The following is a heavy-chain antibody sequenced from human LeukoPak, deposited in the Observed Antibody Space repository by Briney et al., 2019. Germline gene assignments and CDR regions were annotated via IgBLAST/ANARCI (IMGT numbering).Heavy chain of an antibody. V-gene: IGHV4-61*09. CDR3: ARCMSELDYGDYAYYYHMDV. CDR2: FYSSTRT. CDR1: GDSLTSGSRY. D-gene: IGHD4-17*01. J-gene: IGHJ6*01. Sequence: SETLSLTCTVSGDSLTSGSRYWSWIRQPAGKGLEWIGHFYSSTRTTYNPSLESRVTISGDTGKNQFSLKLDSVTAADMAVYFCARCMSELDYGDYAYYYHMDVWGKGPRSPSPQ.